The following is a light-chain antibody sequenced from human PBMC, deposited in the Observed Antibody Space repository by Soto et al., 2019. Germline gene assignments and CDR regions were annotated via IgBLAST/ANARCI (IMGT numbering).Light chain of an antibody. CDR2: GAS. V-gene: IGKV1-27*01. CDR1: QDISNY. J-gene: IGKJ1*01. Sequence: DIQMTQSPSSLSASVGDRVTITCRASQDISNYLAWYQQKPGKVPKLLIYGASTLQSGVPFRVSGSGSGTDFALTISSLRPEDVATYYCHKYNSAPWTFGQGTKVEIK. CDR3: HKYNSAPWT.